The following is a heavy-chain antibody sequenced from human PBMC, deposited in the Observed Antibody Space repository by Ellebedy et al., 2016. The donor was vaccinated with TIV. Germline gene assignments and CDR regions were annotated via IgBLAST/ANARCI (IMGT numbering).Heavy chain of an antibody. J-gene: IGHJ4*02. CDR1: GCTFGSYA. Sequence: GESLKISCAASGCTFGSYAMTWVRQAPGKGLEWVSSLNGHGGSTDYADSVKGRFTISRDNSRNTVYLQMNSLRPEDTAVYYCAKDESSASYYSDQWGQGTLVTVSS. CDR3: AKDESSASYYSDQ. V-gene: IGHV3-23*01. D-gene: IGHD6-19*01. CDR2: LNGHGGST.